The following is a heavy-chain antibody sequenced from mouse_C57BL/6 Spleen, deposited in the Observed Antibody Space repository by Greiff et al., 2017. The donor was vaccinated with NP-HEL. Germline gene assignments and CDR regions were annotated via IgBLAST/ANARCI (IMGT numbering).Heavy chain of an antibody. J-gene: IGHJ4*01. Sequence: QVQLQQSGPELVKPGASVKISCKASGYSFTSYYIHWVKQRPGQGLEWIGWIYPGSGNTKYNEKFKGKATLTADTSSSTAYMQLSSLTSEDSAVYYCARGLLHYYAMDYWGQGTSVTVSS. V-gene: IGHV1-66*01. CDR2: IYPGSGNT. D-gene: IGHD2-3*01. CDR1: GYSFTSYY. CDR3: ARGLLHYYAMDY.